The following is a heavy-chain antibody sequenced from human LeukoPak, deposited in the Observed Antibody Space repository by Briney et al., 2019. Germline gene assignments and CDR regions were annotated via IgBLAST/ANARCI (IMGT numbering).Heavy chain of an antibody. J-gene: IGHJ4*02. Sequence: GGSLRLSCAASGFTFSYHWMHWVRQAPGKGLVWVSRISSDGSSTSYADFVKGRFTISRDNAKNTLYLQMNSLRAEDTAVYYCAKEGYCSGGSCYSPYYFDYWGQGTLVTVSS. CDR1: GFTFSYHW. V-gene: IGHV3-74*01. CDR2: ISSDGSST. CDR3: AKEGYCSGGSCYSPYYFDY. D-gene: IGHD2-15*01.